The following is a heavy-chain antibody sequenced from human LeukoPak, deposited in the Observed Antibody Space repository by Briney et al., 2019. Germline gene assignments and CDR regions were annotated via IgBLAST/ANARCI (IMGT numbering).Heavy chain of an antibody. D-gene: IGHD6-13*01. CDR1: GFTFSSYA. CDR3: ASPYSPYSSSSGY. J-gene: IGHJ4*02. Sequence: GGSLRLSCAASGFTFSSYAMSWVRQAPGKGLEWVSAISGSGGSTYYADSVKGRFTISRDNSKNTLYLQMNSLRAEDTAVYYCASPYSPYSSSSGYWGQGTLVTVSS. CDR2: ISGSGGST. V-gene: IGHV3-23*01.